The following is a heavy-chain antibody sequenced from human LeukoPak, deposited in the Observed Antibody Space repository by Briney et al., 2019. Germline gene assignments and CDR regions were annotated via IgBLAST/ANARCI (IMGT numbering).Heavy chain of an antibody. CDR2: IYSGGST. J-gene: IGHJ6*02. CDR1: GFTVSSNY. Sequence: QPGGFLRLSCAASGFTVSSNYMSWVRQAPGKGLEWVSVIYSGGSTYYADSVKGRFTISRDNSKNTLYLQMNSLRAEDTAVYYCARWFGAPYGMDVWGQGTTVTVSS. D-gene: IGHD3-10*01. V-gene: IGHV3-66*01. CDR3: ARWFGAPYGMDV.